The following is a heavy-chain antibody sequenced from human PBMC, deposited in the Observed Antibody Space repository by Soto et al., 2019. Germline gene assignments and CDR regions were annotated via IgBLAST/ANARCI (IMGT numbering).Heavy chain of an antibody. CDR2: ISHDGRIE. Sequence: QVHLVESGGGVVQPGRSLRLSCAASGFTFSSFALHWVRQAPGEGLEWVALISHDGRIENYADSVKGRFIISRDHSNSTVYMQMDSLRLEDTGVYYCARDGLPDDFRSGGYWFDPWGQGTQVTVSS. D-gene: IGHD3-3*01. CDR1: GFTFSSFA. V-gene: IGHV3-30-3*01. CDR3: ARDGLPDDFRSGGYWFDP. J-gene: IGHJ5*02.